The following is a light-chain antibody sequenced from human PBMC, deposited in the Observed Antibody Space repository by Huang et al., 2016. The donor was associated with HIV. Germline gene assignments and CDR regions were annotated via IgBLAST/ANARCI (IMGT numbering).Light chain of an antibody. CDR3: QQYDDVPIS. V-gene: IGKV1-33*01. CDR2: DAC. Sequence: DIQMTQSPSSLSASVGDRVTITCQASQDINNFVNWYQQKPGKAPKLLILDACNLQTGVPSRFSRSGSGTHFTFTITSLQRDDIGTYYCQQYDDVPISFGGGTKV. CDR1: QDINNF. J-gene: IGKJ4*01.